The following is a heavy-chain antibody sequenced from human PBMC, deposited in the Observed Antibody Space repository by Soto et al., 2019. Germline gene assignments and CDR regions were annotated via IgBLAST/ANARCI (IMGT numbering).Heavy chain of an antibody. Sequence: QVQLVQTGPEVKNPGASVKVSCKASGYTFKNYGIKWVRQAPGQGLEWVGRITTYNGNRYSAEKFQGRVTMTTDTSTSTTYMELKSLTSDDTGVYYCARDAQPKGVAADGASDYWGQGTLVTVSS. V-gene: IGHV1-18*01. D-gene: IGHD6-19*01. CDR2: ITTYNGNR. CDR3: ARDAQPKGVAADGASDY. J-gene: IGHJ4*02. CDR1: GYTFKNYG.